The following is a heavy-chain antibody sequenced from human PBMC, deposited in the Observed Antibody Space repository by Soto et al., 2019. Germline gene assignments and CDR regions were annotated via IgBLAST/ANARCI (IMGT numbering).Heavy chain of an antibody. V-gene: IGHV3-30*18. CDR3: AKDGSGWSTYYFDY. CDR2: ISYDGSNK. Sequence: PGRSLRLSCAASGFTFSSYGMHWVRQAPGKGLEWVAVISYDGSNKYYADSVKGRFTISRDNSKNTMYLQMNSLRAEDTAVYYCAKDGSGWSTYYFDYWGQGTLVTVSS. J-gene: IGHJ4*02. CDR1: GFTFSSYG. D-gene: IGHD6-19*01.